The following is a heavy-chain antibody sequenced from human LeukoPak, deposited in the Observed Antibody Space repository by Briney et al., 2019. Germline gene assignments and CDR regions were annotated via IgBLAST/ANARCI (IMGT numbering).Heavy chain of an antibody. D-gene: IGHD5-18*01. Sequence: GASVKVSCKASGYTFTSYGISWVRQAPGQGLEWMGLINPTGGSTGYAQKFQGRVTMTRDMSTSTDYMELSSLRSDDTAVYYCARDTAMVYFDYWGQGTLVTVSS. J-gene: IGHJ4*02. CDR3: ARDTAMVYFDY. CDR2: INPTGGST. CDR1: GYTFTSYG. V-gene: IGHV1-46*01.